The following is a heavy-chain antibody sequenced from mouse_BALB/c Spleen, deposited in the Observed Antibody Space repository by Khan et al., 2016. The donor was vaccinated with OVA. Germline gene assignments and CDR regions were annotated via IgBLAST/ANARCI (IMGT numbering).Heavy chain of an antibody. D-gene: IGHD1-1*02. CDR3: AKKGLCGIFVY. CDR2: INPSTGYT. CDR1: GYTFTTYY. J-gene: IGHJ3*01. Sequence: QVQLQQSGTELAKPGASVRMSCKTSGYTFTTYYIHWVKQRPGQGLEWIGYINPSTGYTDYNQKFKDKATLTADKSSSTAYMQLSSLTSEETAVYYCAKKGLCGIFVYWGQGTVLTVSA. V-gene: IGHV1-4*01.